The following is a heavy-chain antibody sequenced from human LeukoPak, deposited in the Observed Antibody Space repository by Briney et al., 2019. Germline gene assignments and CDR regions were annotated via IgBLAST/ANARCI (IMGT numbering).Heavy chain of an antibody. Sequence: GGSLRLSCAASGFTFRTYWMSWVRQAPGKGLEWVANIHPDGIEKYHVDSVKGRFTIFRGNARNLLYLQMSSLRADDTAVYYCSRGDDFSGGSWGQGTLVTVSS. CDR1: GFTFRTYW. CDR3: SRGDDFSGGS. V-gene: IGHV3-7*04. J-gene: IGHJ4*02. CDR2: IHPDGIEK. D-gene: IGHD2-21*02.